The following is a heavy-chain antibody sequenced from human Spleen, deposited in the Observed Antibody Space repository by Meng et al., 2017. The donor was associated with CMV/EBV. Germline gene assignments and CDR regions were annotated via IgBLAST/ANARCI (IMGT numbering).Heavy chain of an antibody. CDR3: ATTRVGITDSGEAIIEAFDS. Sequence: GSLSLSCSVSGGSVTSSHWSWIRLPPGKGPEWIGYIYYRGTTYYNPSLERRATIFVDASKNHFSVKLRSVTAADTAVYYCATTRVGITDSGEAIIEAFDSWGQGALVTVSS. CDR1: GGSVTSSH. CDR2: IYYRGTT. D-gene: IGHD3-3*01. V-gene: IGHV4-59*02. J-gene: IGHJ5*01.